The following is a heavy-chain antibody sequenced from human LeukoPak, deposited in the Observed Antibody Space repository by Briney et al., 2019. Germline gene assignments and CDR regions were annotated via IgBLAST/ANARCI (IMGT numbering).Heavy chain of an antibody. CDR2: IYHSGST. D-gene: IGHD2-2*02. J-gene: IGHJ5*02. CDR1: GYSISSGYY. CDR3: ASGYCSSTSCYTPRGWFDP. Sequence: SETLSLTCTVCGYSISSGYYWGWIRQPPGKGLEWIGRIYHSGSTYYNPSLKSRVTISVDTSKNQFSLKLSSVTAADTAVYYCASGYCSSTSCYTPRGWFDPWGQGTLVTVSS. V-gene: IGHV4-38-2*02.